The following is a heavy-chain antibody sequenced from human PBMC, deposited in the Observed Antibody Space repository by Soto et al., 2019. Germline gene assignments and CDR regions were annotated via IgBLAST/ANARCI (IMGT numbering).Heavy chain of an antibody. Sequence: PGESLKISCKGSGYSSTSYWISWVRQMPGKGLEWMGRIDPSDSYTNYSPSFQGHVTISADKSISTAYLQWSSLKASDTAMYYCTRQVGGYSFGYYYYYGMDVWGQGTTVTVSS. J-gene: IGHJ6*02. CDR3: TRQVGGYSFGYYYYYGMDV. D-gene: IGHD5-18*01. V-gene: IGHV5-10-1*01. CDR2: IDPSDSYT. CDR1: GYSSTSYW.